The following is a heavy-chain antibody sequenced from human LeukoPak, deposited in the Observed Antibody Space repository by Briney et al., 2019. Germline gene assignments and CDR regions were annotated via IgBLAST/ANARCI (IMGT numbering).Heavy chain of an antibody. V-gene: IGHV3-23*01. CDR1: GFTFSSFA. D-gene: IGHD5-24*01. CDR3: AKDQFKDGYNSY. Sequence: GGSLRLSCAASGFTFSSFAMSWVRQAPGEGLEWVSAMSGSGGMTYSADSVKGRFTISRDNSKNTLYLQMNSLRAEDTAVYYCAKDQFKDGYNSYWGQGTLVTVSS. J-gene: IGHJ4*02. CDR2: MSGSGGMT.